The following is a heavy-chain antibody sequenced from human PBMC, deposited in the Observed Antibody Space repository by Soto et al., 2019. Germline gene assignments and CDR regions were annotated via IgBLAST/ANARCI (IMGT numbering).Heavy chain of an antibody. V-gene: IGHV1-2*02. D-gene: IGHD3-10*01. J-gene: IGHJ5*02. CDR2: INPYSGGA. CDR3: ARVIRGAYYNSPLDT. Sequence: PSVKVSCKASGYTFTGYFMHWVRQAPGQGLEWMGWINPYSGGADYAQSFQGRVTMTRDTSISTVYMELSRLRFDDTAVYYCARVIRGAYYNSPLDTWGQGTVVTVSS. CDR1: GYTFTGYF.